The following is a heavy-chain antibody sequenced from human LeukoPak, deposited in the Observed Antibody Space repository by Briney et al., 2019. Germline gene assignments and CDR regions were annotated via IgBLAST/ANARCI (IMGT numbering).Heavy chain of an antibody. CDR2: INHSGST. V-gene: IGHV4-34*01. Sequence: PSETLSLTCAVYGGSFSGYYWSWIRQPPGKGLEWIGEINHSGSTNYNPSLRSRVTISVDTSKNQFSLKLSSVTAADTAVYYCARRKQFTSAWGRANWFDPWGQGTLVTVSS. CDR3: ARRKQFTSAWGRANWFDP. CDR1: GGSFSGYY. J-gene: IGHJ5*02. D-gene: IGHD3-16*01.